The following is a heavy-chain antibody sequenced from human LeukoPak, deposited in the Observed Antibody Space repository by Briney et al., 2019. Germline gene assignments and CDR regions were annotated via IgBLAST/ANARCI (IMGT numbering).Heavy chain of an antibody. CDR1: GYTCTSYG. Sequence: ASVKVSCKASGYTCTSYGISWVRQAPGQGLEWMGWISAYNGNTNYAQKLQGRVTMTTDTSTSIAYMELRSLRFDDTAVYYCAREIGDSGSLGGPWFDPWGQGTLVTVSS. D-gene: IGHD1-26*01. CDR2: ISAYNGNT. J-gene: IGHJ5*02. V-gene: IGHV1-18*01. CDR3: AREIGDSGSLGGPWFDP.